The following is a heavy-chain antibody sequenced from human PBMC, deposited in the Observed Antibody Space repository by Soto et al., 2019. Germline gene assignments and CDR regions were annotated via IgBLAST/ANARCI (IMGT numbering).Heavy chain of an antibody. Sequence: ASVKVTWKGSGYTFTKTGISWGGQAPGQGLEWLGWINPDNGNTTYAQHLLGTLSLSTDTSTSTAYMGLRSLRSDFTSVYFCAAAPDDFWYSNWFAPWCQGTLVTVSS. CDR2: INPDNGNT. V-gene: IGHV1-18*01. J-gene: IGHJ5*02. CDR1: GYTFTKTG. CDR3: AAAPDDFWYSNWFAP. D-gene: IGHD3-3*01.